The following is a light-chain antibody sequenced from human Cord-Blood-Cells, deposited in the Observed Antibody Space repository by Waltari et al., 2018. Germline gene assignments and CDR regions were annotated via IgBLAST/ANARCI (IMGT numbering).Light chain of an antibody. CDR1: KLGDKY. V-gene: IGLV3-1*01. CDR2: QDS. J-gene: IGLJ2*01. Sequence: SYELTQPPSVSVSPGQTASITCSGDKLGDKYACWYQQKPGQSPVLVIYQDSKRPSGIPERFPGSNSGNTATLTISGTQAMDEADYYCQAWDSSTAHVVFGGGTKLTVL. CDR3: QAWDSSTAHVV.